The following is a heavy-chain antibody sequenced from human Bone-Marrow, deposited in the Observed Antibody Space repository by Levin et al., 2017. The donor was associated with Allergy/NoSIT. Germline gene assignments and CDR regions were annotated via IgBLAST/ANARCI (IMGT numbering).Heavy chain of an antibody. V-gene: IGHV3-21*01. J-gene: IGHJ6*02. D-gene: IGHD6-6*01. Sequence: CAASGFTFSTSDMNWVRQAPGKGLEWVSYISRSSSHIYYADSVKGRFTISRDNAKNSLYLQMNGLTAEDTAVYYCARDLAALARIGGMDVWGQGTTVTVSS. CDR3: ARDLAALARIGGMDV. CDR1: GFTFSTSD. CDR2: ISRSSSHI.